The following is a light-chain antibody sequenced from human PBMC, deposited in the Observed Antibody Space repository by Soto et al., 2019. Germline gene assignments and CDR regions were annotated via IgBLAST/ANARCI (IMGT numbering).Light chain of an antibody. CDR2: GAS. CDR3: QQRINWPLT. Sequence: EIVLTQSPATLSLSPGERATFSCRASQSISSHLAWYQQKPGQAPRLLIYGASNRATGIPARFSGSGSGTDFTLTISSLEPEDFAVYYCQQRINWPLTFGGGTKVEIK. J-gene: IGKJ4*01. CDR1: QSISSH. V-gene: IGKV3-11*01.